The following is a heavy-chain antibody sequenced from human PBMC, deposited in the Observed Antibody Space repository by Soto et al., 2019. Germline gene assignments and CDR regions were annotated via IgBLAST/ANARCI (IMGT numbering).Heavy chain of an antibody. CDR2: IYPGDSDV. V-gene: IGHV5-51*01. CDR1: GYSFTSYW. D-gene: IGHD6-19*01. Sequence: GESLKISCKGSGYSFTSYWVGWVRQMPGKGLEWMAIIYPGDSDVRYNPSFQSQVTISADKSISTAYLQWSSLKTSDTAIYYCARQPSNGQWYAWGHGTTVTPSS. J-gene: IGHJ6*02. CDR3: ARQPSNGQWYA.